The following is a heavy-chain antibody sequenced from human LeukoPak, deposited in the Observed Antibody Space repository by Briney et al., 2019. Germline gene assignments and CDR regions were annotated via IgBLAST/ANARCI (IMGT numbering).Heavy chain of an antibody. Sequence: SETLSLTCTVSGGSIISGGSYWGWIRQPPGKGLEWIGSIYYSGSTWYNPAPKSRATISVDTPKNQFSLRLTSVTAADTAVYYCATDVRGLVPYYFDFWGQGTLVTVSS. CDR1: GGSIISGGSY. D-gene: IGHD3-10*02. V-gene: IGHV4-39*07. J-gene: IGHJ4*02. CDR2: IYYSGST. CDR3: ATDVRGLVPYYFDF.